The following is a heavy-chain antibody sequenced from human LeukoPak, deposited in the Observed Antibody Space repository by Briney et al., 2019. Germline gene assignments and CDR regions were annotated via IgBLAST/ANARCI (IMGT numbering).Heavy chain of an antibody. J-gene: IGHJ6*03. CDR3: ARDWLDDYYYMDV. CDR1: GGSISSSSYY. CDR2: IYYSGST. Sequence: SETLSLTCTASGGSISSSSYYWGWIRQPPGKGLEWIGSIYYSGSTYYNPSLKSRVTISVDTSKNQFSLKLSSVTAADTAVYYCARDWLDDYYYMDVWGKGTTVTVSS. D-gene: IGHD3-9*01. V-gene: IGHV4-39*07.